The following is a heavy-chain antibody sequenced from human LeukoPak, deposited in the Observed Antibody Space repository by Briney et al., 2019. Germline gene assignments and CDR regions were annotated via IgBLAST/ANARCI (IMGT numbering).Heavy chain of an antibody. CDR1: GFTFSGSA. Sequence: GGSLRLSCAASGFTFSGSAMHWVRQASGKGLEWVGRIRSKANSYATACAASVKGRFTISRDDSKNTAYLQMNSLKTEDTAVYYCTRLGWHYYYYMDVWGEGTTVTVSS. D-gene: IGHD2-15*01. V-gene: IGHV3-73*01. CDR3: TRLGWHYYYYMDV. J-gene: IGHJ6*03. CDR2: IRSKANSYAT.